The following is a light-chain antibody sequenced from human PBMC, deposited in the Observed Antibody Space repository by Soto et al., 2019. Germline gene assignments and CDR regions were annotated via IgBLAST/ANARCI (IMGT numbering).Light chain of an antibody. V-gene: IGKV3-20*01. CDR3: QQYGDSSWT. J-gene: IGKJ1*01. Sequence: EIVLTQSPGTLSSSLGERATLSCRASQSVSSSYLAWYQHRPGQAPRLLIYGSSRRATGIPDRFGGSGSGTDFTLTISRLEPEDFAVYYCQQYGDSSWTFGQGTQVEIK. CDR2: GSS. CDR1: QSVSSSY.